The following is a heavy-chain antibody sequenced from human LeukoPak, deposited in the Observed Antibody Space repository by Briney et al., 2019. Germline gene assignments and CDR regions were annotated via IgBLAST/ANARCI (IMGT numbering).Heavy chain of an antibody. CDR2: ISAYNGNT. CDR1: GYTFTGYG. D-gene: IGHD7-27*01. J-gene: IGHJ4*02. CDR3: ARDSQLTGDLY. Sequence: ASVKVSCKASGYTFTGYGISWVRQAPGQGLEWMGWISAYNGNTNYAQKLQGRVTMTTDTSTSTAYMELRSLRSEDTAVYYCARDSQLTGDLYWGQGTLVTVSS. V-gene: IGHV1-18*01.